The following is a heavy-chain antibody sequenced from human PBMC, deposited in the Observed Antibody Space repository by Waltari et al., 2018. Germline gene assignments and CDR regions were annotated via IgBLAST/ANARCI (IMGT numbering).Heavy chain of an antibody. CDR1: GYSISSGYY. Sequence: QVQLQESGPGLLRPSETLSLTCAVSGYSISSGYYWGWVRQPPGKGLEWIVSMYHEGFTYYHPSLKRRVTISLDTSENQVSLKLNSVTAADTAVYYCARVFLVLGGEKYQGYFETWGQGTLVTVSS. V-gene: IGHV4-38-2*01. J-gene: IGHJ4*02. CDR2: MYHEGFT. D-gene: IGHD2-2*01. CDR3: ARVFLVLGGEKYQGYFET.